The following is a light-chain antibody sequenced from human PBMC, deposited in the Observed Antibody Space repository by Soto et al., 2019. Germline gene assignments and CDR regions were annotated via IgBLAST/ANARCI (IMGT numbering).Light chain of an antibody. J-gene: IGKJ4*01. CDR1: QSLSTN. Sequence: VMTQSPATLSVSPGERATLSCRASQSLSTNLAWYQQKPGQAPRLLIYGASTRATGVPAKFSGSGSGTEFTLTINSLQSEDFAVYYCQQYDKWPPLTFGGGNKVDIK. V-gene: IGKV3-15*01. CDR2: GAS. CDR3: QQYDKWPPLT.